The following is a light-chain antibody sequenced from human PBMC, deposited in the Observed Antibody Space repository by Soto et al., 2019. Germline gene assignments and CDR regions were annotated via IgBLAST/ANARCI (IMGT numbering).Light chain of an antibody. J-gene: IGKJ1*01. V-gene: IGKV1-39*01. CDR3: QQSHSSTWT. Sequence: DIQMTQSPSSLFASVGDRVTITCRASQSISSHLSWYQQKPGKAPNLLIYSTSSLQSGVPSRFSGSGSGTDFTLTISSLQLEDFATYYCQQSHSSTWTFGQGTKVEIK. CDR2: STS. CDR1: QSISSH.